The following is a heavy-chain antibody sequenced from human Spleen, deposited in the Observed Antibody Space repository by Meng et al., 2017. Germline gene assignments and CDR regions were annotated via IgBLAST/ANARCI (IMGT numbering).Heavy chain of an antibody. Sequence: QVQLVHSGAEVTMPAASVKVSCKASGYTFNRYGFRWVRQAPGQGLEWMGWINAYNGDTNYAQQLQGRVTITRDRSASSVYQELTSLGYEDTAVYFCARETYCGGECYPLDYWGQGSLVTVSS. D-gene: IGHD2-21*01. CDR1: GYTFNRYG. V-gene: IGHV1-18*01. CDR3: ARETYCGGECYPLDY. CDR2: INAYNGDT. J-gene: IGHJ4*02.